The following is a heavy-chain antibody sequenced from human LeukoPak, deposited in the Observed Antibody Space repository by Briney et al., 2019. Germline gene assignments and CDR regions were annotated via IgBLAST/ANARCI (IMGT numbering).Heavy chain of an antibody. CDR2: MNPNSGNT. D-gene: IGHD1-26*01. CDR3: ARARVGASGY. V-gene: IGHV1-8*02. J-gene: IGHJ4*02. CDR1: GYTFTGYY. Sequence: ASVKVSCKASGYTFTGYYMHWVRQAPGQGLEWMGWMNPNSGNTGYAQKFQGRVTMTRNTSISTAYMELSSLRSEDTAVYYCARARVGASGYWGQGTLVTVSS.